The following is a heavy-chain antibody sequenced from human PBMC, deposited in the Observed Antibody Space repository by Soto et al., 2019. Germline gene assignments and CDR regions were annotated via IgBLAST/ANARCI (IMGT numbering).Heavy chain of an antibody. Sequence: QLQLQESGPGLVKPSETLSLTCTVSGGSISSSSYYWGWIRQPPGKGLEWIGSLYYSGSTYYNPTIKSRVTISADTSKNQSSLKLSSVTAADTAVYYCARQVTVGGDTQRYYFDYWGQGTLVTVSS. CDR1: GGSISSSSYY. J-gene: IGHJ4*02. CDR2: LYYSGST. CDR3: ARQVTVGGDTQRYYFDY. V-gene: IGHV4-39*01. D-gene: IGHD3-16*01.